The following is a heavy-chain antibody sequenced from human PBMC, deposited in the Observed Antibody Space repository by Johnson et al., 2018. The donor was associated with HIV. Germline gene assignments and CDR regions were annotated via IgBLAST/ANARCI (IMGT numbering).Heavy chain of an antibody. J-gene: IGHJ3*02. V-gene: IGHV3-30*18. CDR1: GFTFSSYG. CDR3: AKDWDNWNDGGGYDAFDI. CDR2: ISYDGSNK. D-gene: IGHD1-1*01. Sequence: QVQLVESGGGLIQPGRSLRLSCAASGFTFSSYGMHWVRQAPGKGLEWVAVISYDGSNKYYADSVKGRFTISRDNSKNTLYLQMNSLRAEDTALYYCAKDWDNWNDGGGYDAFDIWGQGTRVTVSS.